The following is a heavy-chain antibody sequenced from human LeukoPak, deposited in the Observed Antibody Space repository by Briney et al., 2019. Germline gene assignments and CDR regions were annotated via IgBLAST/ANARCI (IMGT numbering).Heavy chain of an antibody. CDR1: GFAFSNYG. J-gene: IGHJ6*02. D-gene: IGHD6-6*01. Sequence: PGGSLRLSCVASGFAFSNYGMHGVRQAPDKGLDWVAVISYDGSDNYKEDSVKGRFTISRDNSKNTLYLEMNSLRDEDTAVYYCAKYSSSSNYYYGMDIWGQGTTVTVSS. CDR2: ISYDGSDN. CDR3: AKYSSSSNYYYGMDI. V-gene: IGHV3-30*18.